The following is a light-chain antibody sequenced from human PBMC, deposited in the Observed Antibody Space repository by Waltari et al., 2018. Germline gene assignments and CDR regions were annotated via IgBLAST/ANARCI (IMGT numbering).Light chain of an antibody. CDR1: QSLLHSNGYNY. J-gene: IGKJ4*01. CDR2: LGS. Sequence: IVMTQSPLSLPVTPGERASISCRSSQSLLHSNGYNYLDWYLQKPGQSPQLLIYLGSNRASGVPDRFSGSGSGTDFTLKISRVEAEDVGVYYCMQALQTPLTFGGGTKVEIK. CDR3: MQALQTPLT. V-gene: IGKV2-28*01.